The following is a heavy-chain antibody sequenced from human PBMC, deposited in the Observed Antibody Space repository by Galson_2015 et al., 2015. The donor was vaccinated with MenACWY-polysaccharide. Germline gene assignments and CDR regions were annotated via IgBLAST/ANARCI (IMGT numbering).Heavy chain of an antibody. J-gene: IGHJ4*02. CDR2: IYSGGST. CDR3: ARLAVDNYFDY. D-gene: IGHD6-19*01. CDR1: AFTVSSNH. V-gene: IGHV3-66*01. Sequence: SLRLSCAASAFTVSSNHMSWVRQAPRKGLEWVSVIYSGGSTYYADSVKGRFTISRDNSKNTLYLQMNSLRAEDTALYYCARLAVDNYFDYWGQGTLVAVSS.